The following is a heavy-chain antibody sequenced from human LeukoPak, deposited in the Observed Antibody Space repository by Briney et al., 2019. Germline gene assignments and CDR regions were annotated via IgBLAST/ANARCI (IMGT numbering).Heavy chain of an antibody. CDR2: ITTIFGTP. J-gene: IGHJ4*02. Sequence: ASVKVSCKASGGTSSSYAISWVRPAPGHGRELVGAITTIFGTPIYVEKFQGRVTISADKSTSTAYMELSRLTSEDTAVYYCTRSTKVVSRTFDYWGQGTLVTVSS. CDR3: TRSTKVVSRTFDY. CDR1: GGTSSSYA. D-gene: IGHD4-23*01. V-gene: IGHV1-69*06.